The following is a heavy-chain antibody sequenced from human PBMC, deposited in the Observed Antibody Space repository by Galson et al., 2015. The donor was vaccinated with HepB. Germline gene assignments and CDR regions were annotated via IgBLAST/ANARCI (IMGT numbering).Heavy chain of an antibody. CDR3: ARGPELGTGSYYFDY. V-gene: IGHV1-69*13. J-gene: IGHJ4*02. CDR1: GDTVSSHV. D-gene: IGHD7-27*01. Sequence: SVKVSCKASGDTVSSHVISWVRQAPGQGLEWMGWILPIFDSSNYARKFQGRVTITADESTSTAYMELTSLRSEDTAVYDCARGPELGTGSYYFDYWGQGTLVTVSS. CDR2: ILPIFDSS.